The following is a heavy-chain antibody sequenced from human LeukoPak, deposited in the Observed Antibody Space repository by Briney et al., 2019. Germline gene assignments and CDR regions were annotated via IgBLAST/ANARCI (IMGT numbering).Heavy chain of an antibody. D-gene: IGHD4-11*01. CDR1: GFTFDDYT. Sequence: PGGSLRLSCTVSGFTFDDYTMHWVRQPPGKGLEWVSDISGSGDRTDYAGSVKGRFTISRDNSKNTVYLQMNSLRVEDTAVYYCANQVRGNYFDYWGQGTLVTVSS. CDR2: ISGSGDRT. J-gene: IGHJ4*02. V-gene: IGHV3-23*01. CDR3: ANQVRGNYFDY.